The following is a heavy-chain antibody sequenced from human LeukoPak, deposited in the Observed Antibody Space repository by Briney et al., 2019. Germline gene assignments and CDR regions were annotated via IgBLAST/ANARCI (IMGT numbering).Heavy chain of an antibody. J-gene: IGHJ4*02. CDR1: GGSISSYY. CDR2: IYYSGST. CDR3: ARRGQGGYSSAWYFDY. D-gene: IGHD6-13*01. Sequence: SETLSLTCTVSGGSISSYYWSWIRQPPGKGLEWIGYIYYSGSTNYNPSLKSRVTMSLDTSKNQFSLKLSSVTAADTAVYYCARRGQGGYSSAWYFDYWGQGTLVTVSS. V-gene: IGHV4-59*08.